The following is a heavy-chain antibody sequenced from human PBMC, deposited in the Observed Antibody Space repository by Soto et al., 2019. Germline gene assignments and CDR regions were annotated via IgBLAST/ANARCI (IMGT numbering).Heavy chain of an antibody. Sequence: PGGSLRLSCAASGFTFSSYGMHWVRQAPGKGLEWVAVISYDGSNKYYADSVKGRFTISRDNSKNTLYLQMNSLRAEDTAVYYCAKEGTLWFGELLYPDYWGQGTLVTVSS. CDR2: ISYDGSNK. D-gene: IGHD3-10*01. CDR1: GFTFSSYG. CDR3: AKEGTLWFGELLYPDY. J-gene: IGHJ4*02. V-gene: IGHV3-30*18.